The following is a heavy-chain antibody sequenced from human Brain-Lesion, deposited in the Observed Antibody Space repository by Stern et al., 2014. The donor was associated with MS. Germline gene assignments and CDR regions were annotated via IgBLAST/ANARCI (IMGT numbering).Heavy chain of an antibody. J-gene: IGHJ4*02. CDR1: GGSISSSTYY. Sequence: VQLVESGPGLVKPSETLSLTCTVSGGSISSSTYYWAWIRQPPGKGLEWIGNIYYSGFTYYNPPLKIRVTISVDMSKNQFSLKLSSVTAADTAIYYCARHDSVPRPSQLYSARDRGPGYFDYWGQGTLVTVSS. V-gene: IGHV4-39*01. D-gene: IGHD1-26*01. CDR3: ARHDSVPRPSQLYSARDRGPGYFDY. CDR2: IYYSGFT.